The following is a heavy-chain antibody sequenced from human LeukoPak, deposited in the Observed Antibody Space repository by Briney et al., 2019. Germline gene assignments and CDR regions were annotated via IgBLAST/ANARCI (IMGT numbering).Heavy chain of an antibody. J-gene: IGHJ4*02. CDR1: GFTVSSNY. CDR3: ARVGVAPTGVDFDY. V-gene: IGHV3-53*01. Sequence: GGSLRLSCAASGFTVSSNYMSWVRQALGKGLEWVSVIYSGGSTYYADSVAGRFTISQHNSKTTLSLQMNSLRAENTAVYYCARVGVAPTGVDFDYWGPGPLVTVS. D-gene: IGHD1-26*01. CDR2: IYSGGST.